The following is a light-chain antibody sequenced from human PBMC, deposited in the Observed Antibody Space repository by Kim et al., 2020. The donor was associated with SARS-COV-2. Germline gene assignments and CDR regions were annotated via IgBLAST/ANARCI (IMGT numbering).Light chain of an antibody. Sequence: SPGERATLSCRASQSANSNLAWYQQKPGQAPRLLIYDASTRATDIPARFSGSGSGTDFTLTITCLQPEDFAVYYCQQYGSSSRWTFGQGTKVDIK. CDR1: QSANSN. CDR2: DAS. V-gene: IGKV3D-15*02. CDR3: QQYGSSSRWT. J-gene: IGKJ1*01.